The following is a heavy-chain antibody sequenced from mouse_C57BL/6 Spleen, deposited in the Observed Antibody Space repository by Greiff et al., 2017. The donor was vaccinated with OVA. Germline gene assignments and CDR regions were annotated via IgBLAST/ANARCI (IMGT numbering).Heavy chain of an antibody. CDR1: GYSITSGYY. CDR3: ARGLLWSYWYFDV. V-gene: IGHV3-6*01. D-gene: IGHD2-1*01. Sequence: EVQLQESGPGLVKPSQSLSLTCSVTGYSITSGYYWNWIRQFPGNKLEWMGYISYDGSNNYNPSLKNRISITRDTSKNQFFLKLNSVTTEDTATYYCARGLLWSYWYFDVWGTGTTVTVSS. J-gene: IGHJ1*03. CDR2: ISYDGSN.